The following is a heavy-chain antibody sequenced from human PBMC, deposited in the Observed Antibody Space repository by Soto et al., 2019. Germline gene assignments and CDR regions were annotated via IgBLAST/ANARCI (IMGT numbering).Heavy chain of an antibody. V-gene: IGHV3-23*01. J-gene: IGHJ4*02. Sequence: EVQLLESGGGLVQPGGSLRLSCAASGFTFSRYAMSWVRQAPGKGLEWVSVISGSGDSTYYADSVKGRFTISRDNSKNTLYLQMNSLRAEDTAVYYCAKRSSSWVFDYWGQGTLVTVSS. CDR2: ISGSGDST. CDR3: AKRSSSWVFDY. D-gene: IGHD6-13*01. CDR1: GFTFSRYA.